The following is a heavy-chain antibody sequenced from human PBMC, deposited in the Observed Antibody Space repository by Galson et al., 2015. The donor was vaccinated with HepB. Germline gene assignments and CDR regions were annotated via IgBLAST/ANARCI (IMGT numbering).Heavy chain of an antibody. CDR2: IKQDGSEK. D-gene: IGHD6-13*01. J-gene: IGHJ6*02. CDR1: GFTFSSYW. Sequence: LRLSCAASGFTFSSYWMSWVRQAPGKGLEWVANIKQDGSEKYYVDSVKGRFTISRDNAKNSLYLQVNSLRAEDTAVYYCARDSSSWYYYYGMDVWGQGTTVTVSS. V-gene: IGHV3-7*03. CDR3: ARDSSSWYYYYGMDV.